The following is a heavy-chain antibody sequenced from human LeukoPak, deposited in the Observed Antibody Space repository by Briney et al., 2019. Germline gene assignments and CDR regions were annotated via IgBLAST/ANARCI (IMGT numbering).Heavy chain of an antibody. CDR2: MNPNSGNK. Sequence: SVKLSCKASGYTITSYDINWVRQATGQGLERMGWMNPNSGNKGYAQKFQDRVTMTRNTSISTAYMELSSLRSEDTAVYYCANGYRFDPWGQGTLVTVSS. J-gene: IGHJ5*02. V-gene: IGHV1-8*01. CDR1: GYTITSYD. D-gene: IGHD5-24*01. CDR3: ANGYRFDP.